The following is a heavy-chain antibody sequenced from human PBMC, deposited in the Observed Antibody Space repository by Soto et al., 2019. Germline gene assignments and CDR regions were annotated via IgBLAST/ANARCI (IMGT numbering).Heavy chain of an antibody. Sequence: PGGSLRLSCAASGFTFSSYELNLVRQAPGKGLEWVSYMSSSGSTIYYADYVKGRFTISRDNAKNSLYRQMNSLRAGDTAVDYCARDQVELWFGDGFAMDVWGQGTMVTVSS. V-gene: IGHV3-48*03. D-gene: IGHD3-10*01. J-gene: IGHJ6*01. CDR1: GFTFSSYE. CDR3: ARDQVELWFGDGFAMDV. CDR2: MSSSGSTI.